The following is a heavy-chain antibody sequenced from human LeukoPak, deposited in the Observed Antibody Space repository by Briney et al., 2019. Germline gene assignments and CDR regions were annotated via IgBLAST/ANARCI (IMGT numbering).Heavy chain of an antibody. Sequence: GGSLRLSCAASGFTFSTSWMTWVRQAPGKGLEWVANIKQDGSEKYYVDSVKGRFAVSRDNAKNSLYLQMNSLRAEDTAVYYCARAQSGFWSGYCFDYWGQGTLVTVSS. J-gene: IGHJ4*02. CDR2: IKQDGSEK. V-gene: IGHV3-7*01. D-gene: IGHD3-3*01. CDR1: GFTFSTSW. CDR3: ARAQSGFWSGYCFDY.